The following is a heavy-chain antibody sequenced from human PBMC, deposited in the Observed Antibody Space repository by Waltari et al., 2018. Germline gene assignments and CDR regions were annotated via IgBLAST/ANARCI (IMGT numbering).Heavy chain of an antibody. CDR1: GYTLTNYD. CDR3: ASRTMDEYGLDV. V-gene: IGHV1-8*01. J-gene: IGHJ6*02. Sequence: QVQLVQSAAEVKKPGASVKVSCEASGYTLTNYDFNWVRQATGQGLEWMGWINPKSGNAGYAQKFRGRISMTRDTSTRTVSMELSSLRSDDTAVYYCASRTMDEYGLDVWGQGTTVIVSS. CDR2: INPKSGNA.